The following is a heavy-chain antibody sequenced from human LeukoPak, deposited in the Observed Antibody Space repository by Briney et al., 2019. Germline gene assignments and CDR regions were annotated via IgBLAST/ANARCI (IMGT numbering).Heavy chain of an antibody. Sequence: AGGSLRLSCAASGFTFDDYGMSWVRQAPGKGLEWVSGINWNGGSTGYADSVKGRFTISRDNAKNSLYLQMNSLRAEDTALYYCARARPAAMGKGYNWFDPWGQGTLVTVSS. D-gene: IGHD5-18*01. CDR3: ARARPAAMGKGYNWFDP. CDR1: GFTFDDYG. J-gene: IGHJ5*02. CDR2: INWNGGST. V-gene: IGHV3-20*04.